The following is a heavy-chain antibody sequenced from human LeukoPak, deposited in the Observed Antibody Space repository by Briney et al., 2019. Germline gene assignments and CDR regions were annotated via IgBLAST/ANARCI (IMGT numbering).Heavy chain of an antibody. V-gene: IGHV5-51*01. CDR2: IYPGDSDT. CDR1: GYSFTSYW. CDR3: ARQGSSSSHGSYFQH. Sequence: GESLKISCKGSGYSFTSYWIGWVRQMPGKGLEWMGIIYPGDSDTRYSPSFQGQVTISADKSISTAYLQWSSLKASDTAMYYCARQGSSSSHGSYFQHWGQGTLVTVSS. D-gene: IGHD6-6*01. J-gene: IGHJ1*01.